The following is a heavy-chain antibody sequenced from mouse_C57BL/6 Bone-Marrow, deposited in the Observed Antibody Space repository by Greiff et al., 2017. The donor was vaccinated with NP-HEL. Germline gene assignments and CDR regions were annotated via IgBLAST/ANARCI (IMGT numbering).Heavy chain of an antibody. CDR2: IYIGNGYT. Sequence: EVQLQQSGAELVRPGSSVKMSGRPSGYQFTSYGKNGWKQRPGRGREGIGYIYIGNGYTEYNEKFKGKATLTSDTSSSTAYMQLSSLTSEDSAIYFCARAGYYGNPYYFDYWGQGTTLTVSS. CDR1: GYQFTSYG. D-gene: IGHD2-1*01. V-gene: IGHV1-58*01. CDR3: ARAGYYGNPYYFDY. J-gene: IGHJ2*01.